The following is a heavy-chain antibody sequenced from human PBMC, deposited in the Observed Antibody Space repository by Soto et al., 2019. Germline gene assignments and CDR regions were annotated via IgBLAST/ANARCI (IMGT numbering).Heavy chain of an antibody. V-gene: IGHV3-48*02. D-gene: IGHD3-16*01. J-gene: IGHJ5*02. CDR3: ARGSTWGTAWFDP. Sequence: EVQLVESGGGLVQPGGSLRLSCAASGFTFSSYSMNWVRQAPGKGLGWVSYISSSSTIYYADSVKGRFTIFRDNAKNSLFLQMNSLRDGDTAVYYCARGSTWGTAWFDPWGQGTLVTVSS. CDR1: GFTFSSYS. CDR2: ISSSSTI.